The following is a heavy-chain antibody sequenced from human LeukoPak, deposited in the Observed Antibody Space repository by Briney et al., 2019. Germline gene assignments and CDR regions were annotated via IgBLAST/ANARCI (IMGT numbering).Heavy chain of an antibody. J-gene: IGHJ6*02. CDR2: IYYSGST. CDR3: ARDRADYGDYAGMDV. CDR1: GGSISSGGYY. V-gene: IGHV4-31*03. D-gene: IGHD4-17*01. Sequence: SETLSLTCTASGGSISSGGYYWSWIRQHPGKGLEWIGYIYYSGSTYYNPSLKSRVTISVDTSKNQFSLKLSSVTAADTAVYYCARDRADYGDYAGMDVWGQGTTVTVSS.